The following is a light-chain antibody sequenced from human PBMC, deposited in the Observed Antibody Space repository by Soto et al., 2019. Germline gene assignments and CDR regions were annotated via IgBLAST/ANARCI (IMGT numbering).Light chain of an antibody. CDR2: GAS. V-gene: IGKV3-15*01. J-gene: IGKJ1*01. Sequence: EIVIKQSPATLSVSPGERATLSCRASQSVSSNLAWYQQKPGQAPRLLIYGASTRATGIPARFSGSGSGTEFTLTISCLQSEDCAVYYCQEDNNWPWTFGQGTKVDIK. CDR3: QEDNNWPWT. CDR1: QSVSSN.